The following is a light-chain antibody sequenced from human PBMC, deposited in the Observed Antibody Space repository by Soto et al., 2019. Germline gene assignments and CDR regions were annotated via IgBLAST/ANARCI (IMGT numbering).Light chain of an antibody. CDR3: QQRSNWPRGVT. J-gene: IGKJ2*01. CDR1: QSVSRY. V-gene: IGKV3-11*01. CDR2: DAS. Sequence: EIVLTQSPATLSLSPGERATLSCRASQSVSRYLAWYQQKPGQAPRILIYDASNMSTGITARFSGSGSGTDFTLIISSIEPADFAVYYWQQRSNWPRGVTFGQGTKLEI.